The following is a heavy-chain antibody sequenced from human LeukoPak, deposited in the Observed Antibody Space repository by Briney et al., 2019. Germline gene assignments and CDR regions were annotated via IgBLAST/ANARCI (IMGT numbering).Heavy chain of an antibody. J-gene: IGHJ4*02. CDR2: VIPTFGTT. Sequence: GSSVKVSCKASGGTFSRYAVSWVRQAPGQGLEWMGGVIPTFGTTNYAQKFQGRVTITAEESATTAYMELSSLGFEDTAVYYCARDRKSGLSYASEYWGQGTLVTVSS. CDR1: GGTFSRYA. V-gene: IGHV1-69*01. D-gene: IGHD3-16*01. CDR3: ARDRKSGLSYASEY.